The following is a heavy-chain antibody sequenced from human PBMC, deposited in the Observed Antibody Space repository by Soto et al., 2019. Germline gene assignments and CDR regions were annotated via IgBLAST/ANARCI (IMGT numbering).Heavy chain of an antibody. D-gene: IGHD6-19*01. Sequence: GKGLEWVAVIWYDGSNKYYADSVKGRFTISRDNSKNTLYLQMNSLRAEDTAVYYCAKDPQQWLTIFEYSGQGALVTVSS. V-gene: IGHV3-33*06. CDR3: AKDPQQWLTIFEY. CDR2: IWYDGSNK. J-gene: IGHJ4*02.